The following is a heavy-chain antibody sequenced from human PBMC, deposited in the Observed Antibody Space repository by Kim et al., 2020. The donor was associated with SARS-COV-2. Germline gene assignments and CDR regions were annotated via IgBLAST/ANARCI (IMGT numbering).Heavy chain of an antibody. D-gene: IGHD2-8*01. CDR3: AKDRRPPSGAYAVYRYGMDV. J-gene: IGHJ6*02. V-gene: IGHV3-30*18. Sequence: GGSLRLSCAASGFTFSSYGMHWVRQPPGKGLEWVAVISYNGSKKYYRDSVKGRFTISRDNSKSTLYLQMNSLRVEDTAVYYCAKDRRPPSGAYAVYRYGMDVWGQGTTVTVSS. CDR2: ISYNGSKK. CDR1: GFTFSSYG.